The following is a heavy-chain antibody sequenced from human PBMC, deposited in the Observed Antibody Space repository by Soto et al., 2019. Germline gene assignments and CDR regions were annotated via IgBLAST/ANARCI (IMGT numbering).Heavy chain of an antibody. CDR3: ARGGYCSGGSCYLQYDY. V-gene: IGHV3-64*01. D-gene: IGHD2-15*01. CDR2: ISSNGGST. J-gene: IGHJ4*02. Sequence: GSLRLSCAAPGFTFSSYATHWVRQAPGKGLEYVSAISSNGGSTYYANSVKGRFTISRDNSKNTLYLQMGSLRAEDMAVYYCARGGYCSGGSCYLQYDYWGQGT. CDR1: GFTFSSYA.